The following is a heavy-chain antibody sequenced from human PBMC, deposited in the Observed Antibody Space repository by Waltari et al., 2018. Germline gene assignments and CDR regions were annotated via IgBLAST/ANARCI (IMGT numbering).Heavy chain of an antibody. V-gene: IGHV4-59*11. D-gene: IGHD3-16*01. CDR3: ARDGRRLFDGMDV. Sequence: QVQLQESGPGLVKPSETLSLTCTVSGGSISSHYWSWIRQPPGKGLECIGYIYYSGSTNYNPSLKSRVTISVDTSKNQFSLKLSSVTAADTAVYYCARDGRRLFDGMDVWGQGTTVTVSS. CDR2: IYYSGST. J-gene: IGHJ6*02. CDR1: GGSISSHY.